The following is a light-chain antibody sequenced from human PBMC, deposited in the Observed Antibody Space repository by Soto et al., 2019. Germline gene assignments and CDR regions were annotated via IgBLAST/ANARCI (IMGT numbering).Light chain of an antibody. J-gene: IGKJ1*01. CDR3: QQYNSYPGT. V-gene: IGKV1-5*01. CDR1: QSISSW. CDR2: DAS. Sequence: DIQMTQSPSSVSASVGDRVTITCRASQSISSWLAWYQQKPGKAPKPMIYDASSLESGVPSRFSGSGSGKEFTLTISSLQPDDFATYYCQQYNSYPGTFGQGTKVEIK.